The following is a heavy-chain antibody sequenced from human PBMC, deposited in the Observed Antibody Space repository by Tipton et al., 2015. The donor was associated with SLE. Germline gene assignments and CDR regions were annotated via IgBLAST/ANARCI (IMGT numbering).Heavy chain of an antibody. J-gene: IGHJ2*01. CDR3: ARALYCGGDCSPYWYFDL. Sequence: SLRLSCAASGFTFSSYSMNWVRQAPGKGLEWVSSISSSSSYIYYADSVKGRFTISRDNAKNPLYLQMNSLRAEDTAVYYCARALYCGGDCSPYWYFDLWGRGTLVTVSS. CDR1: GFTFSSYS. CDR2: ISSSSSYI. V-gene: IGHV3-21*01. D-gene: IGHD2-21*01.